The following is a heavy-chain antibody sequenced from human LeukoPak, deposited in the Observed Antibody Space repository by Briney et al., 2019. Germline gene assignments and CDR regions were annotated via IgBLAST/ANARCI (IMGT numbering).Heavy chain of an antibody. Sequence: PGGSLRLSCAASGFTFSDYYMSWIRQAPGKGLEWVSYISSSGSTIYYADSVKGRFTISRDNAKNSLYLQMNSLRAEDTAVYYCARDNRKPCSGGSCYSDAFDIWGQGTMVTVSS. D-gene: IGHD2-15*01. CDR1: GFTFSDYY. CDR2: ISSSGSTI. J-gene: IGHJ3*02. CDR3: ARDNRKPCSGGSCYSDAFDI. V-gene: IGHV3-11*01.